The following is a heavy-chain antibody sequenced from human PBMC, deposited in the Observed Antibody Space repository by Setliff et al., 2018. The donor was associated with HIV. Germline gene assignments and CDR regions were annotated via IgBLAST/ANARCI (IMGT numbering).Heavy chain of an antibody. D-gene: IGHD2-21*01. Sequence: SETLSLTCAVSGVSISSGFYWGWIRQPPGKGLEWIGSIYHSGSTYYSPSLKSRVTMSVDTSKNQVSLKLSSVTAADTAVYYCARSYCGGDCSLVADTNWFDPWGQGTLVTVSS. CDR2: IYHSGST. CDR3: ARSYCGGDCSLVADTNWFDP. J-gene: IGHJ5*02. V-gene: IGHV4-38-2*01. CDR1: GVSISSGFY.